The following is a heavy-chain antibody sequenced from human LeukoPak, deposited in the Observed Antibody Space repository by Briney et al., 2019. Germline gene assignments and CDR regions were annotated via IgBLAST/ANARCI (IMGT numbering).Heavy chain of an antibody. CDR3: ARGRYYYDD. J-gene: IGHJ4*01. V-gene: IGHV4-59*01. CDR1: GGSISSYY. Sequence: PSETLSLTCTVSGGSISSYYWTWIRQPPGKGLEWIGYIFHSGSANYNPSLKSRVTMSVDTPKNQFSLKLSSVTAADTAVYYCARGRYYYDDWGHGTLVTVSS. D-gene: IGHD3-10*01. CDR2: IFHSGSA.